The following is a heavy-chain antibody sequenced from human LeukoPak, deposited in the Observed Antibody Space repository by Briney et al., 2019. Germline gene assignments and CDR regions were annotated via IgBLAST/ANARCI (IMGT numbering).Heavy chain of an antibody. CDR2: INPSGGST. J-gene: IGHJ4*02. CDR1: GYTFTSYY. CDR3: ARASQGKWLFEY. Sequence: ASVKVSCKASGYTFTSYYMHWVRQAPGQGLEWMGIINPSGGSTSYAQKFQGRVAMTRDTSTSTVYMELSSLRSEDTAVYYCARASQGKWLFEYWGQGTLVTVSS. V-gene: IGHV1-46*01. D-gene: IGHD3-22*01.